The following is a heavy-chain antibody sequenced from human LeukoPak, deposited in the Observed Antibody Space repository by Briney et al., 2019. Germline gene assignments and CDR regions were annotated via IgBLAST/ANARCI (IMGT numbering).Heavy chain of an antibody. V-gene: IGHV3-23*01. J-gene: IGHJ6*03. Sequence: HPGGSLRLSCAASGFTFSSYAMSWVRQAPGKGLEWVSAISGSGGSTYYADSVKGRFTISRENSKHTLYLQMNSLRAEDTAVYYCAKDPLPIQLWLGYYMDVWGKGTTVTVSS. D-gene: IGHD5-18*01. CDR2: ISGSGGST. CDR3: AKDPLPIQLWLGYYMDV. CDR1: GFTFSSYA.